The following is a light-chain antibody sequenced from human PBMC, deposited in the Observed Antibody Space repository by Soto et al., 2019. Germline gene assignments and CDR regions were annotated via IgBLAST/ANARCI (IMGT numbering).Light chain of an antibody. J-gene: IGKJ3*01. V-gene: IGKV3-20*01. CDR2: GAS. CDR1: QSVSSSY. CDR3: QQYYSTPPT. Sequence: EIVLTQSPGTLSLSPGERATLSCRASQSVSSSYLAWYQQKPGQAPRLLIYGASSRATGIPDRFSGSGSGTDFTLTISRLEAEDVAVYYCQQYYSTPPTFGPGTKVDIK.